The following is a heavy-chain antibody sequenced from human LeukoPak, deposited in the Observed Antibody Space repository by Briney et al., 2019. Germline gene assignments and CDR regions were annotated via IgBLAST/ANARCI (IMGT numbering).Heavy chain of an antibody. CDR3: ARVLYGSGSYYDYYFDY. CDR2: IYYSGST. D-gene: IGHD3-10*01. Sequence: PSETLSLTCTVSGGSISSGGYYWSWIRQQPGKGLEWIGHIYYSGSTYYNPSLKSRVTISVDTSKNQFSLKLSSVTAADTAVYYCARVLYGSGSYYDYYFDYWGQGTLVTVSS. V-gene: IGHV4-31*03. J-gene: IGHJ4*02. CDR1: GGSISSGGYY.